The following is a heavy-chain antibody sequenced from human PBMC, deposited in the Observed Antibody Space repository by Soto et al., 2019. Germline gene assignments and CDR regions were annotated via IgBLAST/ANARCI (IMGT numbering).Heavy chain of an antibody. V-gene: IGHV4-39*01. J-gene: IGHJ4*01. CDR3: ARLPSRHLVDY. CDR1: GSSNNSSGYY. Sequence: PSETLSLTGTVSGSSNNSSGYYWGWIRQPPGKGLEWSGSMVYGVSTYYHPSLKSRVTVAVDPSKNQFSLNLTSVTAADTAVYYCARLPSRHLVDYGGHGTLVTVSS. CDR2: MVYGVST. D-gene: IGHD3-3*02.